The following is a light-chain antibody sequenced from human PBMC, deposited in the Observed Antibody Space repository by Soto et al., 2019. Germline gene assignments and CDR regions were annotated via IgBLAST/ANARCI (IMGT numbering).Light chain of an antibody. CDR2: GAS. Sequence: EIVLTQSPGTLSLSAGERATLSWRASQSVSSSYLAWYQQKPGQAPRLLIYGASSRATGIPDRFSGSGSGTDFTLTISRLEPEDFAVYYCQQYGSSLFTFGGGTKVDIK. CDR1: QSVSSSY. CDR3: QQYGSSLFT. V-gene: IGKV3-20*01. J-gene: IGKJ4*01.